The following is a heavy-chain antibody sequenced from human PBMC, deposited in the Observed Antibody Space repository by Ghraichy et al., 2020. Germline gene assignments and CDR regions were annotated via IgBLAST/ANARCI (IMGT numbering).Heavy chain of an antibody. J-gene: IGHJ4*02. V-gene: IGHV3-23*01. Sequence: GESLNISCAASGFTFSSYAMSWVRQAPGKGLEWVSAISGSGGSTYYADSVKGRFTISRDNSKNTLYLQMNSLRAEDTAVYYCAKDGVPIGYCSGGSCYTYYFDYWGQGTLVTVSS. CDR1: GFTFSSYA. CDR2: ISGSGGST. D-gene: IGHD2-15*01. CDR3: AKDGVPIGYCSGGSCYTYYFDY.